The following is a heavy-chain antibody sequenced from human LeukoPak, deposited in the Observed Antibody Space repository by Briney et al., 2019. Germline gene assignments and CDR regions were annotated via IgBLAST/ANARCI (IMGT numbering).Heavy chain of an antibody. J-gene: IGHJ4*02. V-gene: IGHV3-48*03. CDR2: IGVSGSTM. CDR1: GFTFSSYE. D-gene: IGHD2-2*01. CDR3: ARERYCSSTSCPHGDLDY. Sequence: GGSLRLSCAASGFTFSSYEMNWVRQAPGKGLEWVSYIGVSGSTMYYAESVKGRFTISRDNAKNSLYLQMNSLRAEDTAVYYCARERYCSSTSCPHGDLDYWGPGTLVSVSS.